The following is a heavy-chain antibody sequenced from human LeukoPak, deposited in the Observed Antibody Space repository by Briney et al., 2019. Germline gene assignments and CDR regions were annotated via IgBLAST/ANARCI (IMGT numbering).Heavy chain of an antibody. D-gene: IGHD6-25*01. CDR1: GFTFSYYW. J-gene: IGHJ6*02. CDR2: IKEDGSEK. CDR3: AKDIAAVRMDV. Sequence: GGSLRLSCAASGFTFSYYWMSWVRQAPGKGLEWVANIKEDGSEKYYADSVKGRFTISRDNSKNTLYLQMNSLRAEDTAVYYCAKDIAAVRMDVWGQGTTVTVSS. V-gene: IGHV3-7*01.